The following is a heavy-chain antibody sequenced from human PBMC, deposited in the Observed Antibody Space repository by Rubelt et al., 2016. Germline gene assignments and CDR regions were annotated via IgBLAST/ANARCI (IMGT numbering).Heavy chain of an antibody. CDR3: GGGCYGAEQVIIDG. V-gene: IGHV3-53*03. D-gene: IGHD6-19*01. CDR1: GFTVSNHY. Sequence: EVQLVESGGGLIQPGGSLRLSCAASGFTVSNHYMSWVRQSPGKGLEWIGEINHGGGRNYNPSLKSRVTFSVDTSNNRFSRRRNCGTAADTAVYVWGGGCYGAEQVIIDGWGQGIRVTVAS. J-gene: IGHJ4*02. CDR2: INHGGGR.